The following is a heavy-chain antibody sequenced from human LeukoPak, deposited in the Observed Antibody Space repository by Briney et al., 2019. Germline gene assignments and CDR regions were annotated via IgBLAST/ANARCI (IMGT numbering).Heavy chain of an antibody. CDR2: INPNSGGT. CDR1: GFTFTDYY. CDR3: ARVIFGVVSLGYFDY. J-gene: IGHJ4*02. Sequence: ASAKVSCKASGFTFTDYYMHWVRQAPGQGLEWMGWINPNSGGTNYAQKFQGRVTMTRDTSISTAYMELSRLRSDDTAVYYCARVIFGVVSLGYFDYWGQGTLVTVSS. V-gene: IGHV1-2*02. D-gene: IGHD3-3*01.